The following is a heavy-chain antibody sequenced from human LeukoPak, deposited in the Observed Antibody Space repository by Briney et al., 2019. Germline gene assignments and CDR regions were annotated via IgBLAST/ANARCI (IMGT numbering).Heavy chain of an antibody. Sequence: SETLSLTCTVSGGSISSSSYYWGWIRQPPGKGLEWIGSIYYSGSTYYNPSLKSRVTISVDTSKNQFSLKLSSVTAADTAVYYCARVLVATKERYNWFDPWGQGTLVTVSS. J-gene: IGHJ5*02. CDR2: IYYSGST. V-gene: IGHV4-39*01. D-gene: IGHD5-12*01. CDR1: GGSISSSSYY. CDR3: ARVLVATKERYNWFDP.